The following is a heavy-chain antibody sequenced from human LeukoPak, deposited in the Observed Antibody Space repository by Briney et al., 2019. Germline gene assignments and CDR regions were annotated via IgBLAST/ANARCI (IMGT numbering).Heavy chain of an antibody. J-gene: IGHJ6*02. CDR3: ASQVIGYYYGMDV. Sequence: GGSLRLSCAASGFTFSSYSMNWVRQAPGKGLEWVSSISSSSSYIYYADSVKGRFTISRDNAKNSLYLQMDSLRAEDTAVYYCASQVIGYYYGMDVWGQGTTVTVSS. D-gene: IGHD2/OR15-2a*01. CDR2: ISSSSSYI. V-gene: IGHV3-21*01. CDR1: GFTFSSYS.